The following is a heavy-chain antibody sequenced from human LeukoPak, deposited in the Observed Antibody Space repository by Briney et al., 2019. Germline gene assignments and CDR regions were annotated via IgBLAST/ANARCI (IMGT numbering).Heavy chain of an antibody. CDR3: ARLAARHRYYYYGMDV. J-gene: IGHJ6*02. CDR2: INHSGST. D-gene: IGHD6-6*01. CDR1: GGSFSGYY. V-gene: IGHV4-34*01. Sequence: SETLSLTCAVYGGSFSGYYWSWIRQPPGKGLEWIGEINHSGSTNYNPSLKSRVTISVDTSKNQFSLKLSSVTAADTAVYYCARLAARHRYYYYGMDVWGQGTTVTVSS.